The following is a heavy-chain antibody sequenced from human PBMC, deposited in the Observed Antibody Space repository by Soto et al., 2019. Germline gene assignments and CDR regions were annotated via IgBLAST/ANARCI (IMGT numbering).Heavy chain of an antibody. CDR2: IGTAGDT. D-gene: IGHD3-16*01. CDR1: GFTFSSYD. V-gene: IGHV3-13*01. Sequence: EVQLVESGGGLVQPGGSLRLSCAASGFTFSSYDMHWVRQATGKGLEWVSAIGTAGDTYYPGSVKGRCTISRENAKNSMYVQMNSLRAGDAAVYYCARAYGYGMDDWGQGTPVTVSS. J-gene: IGHJ6*02. CDR3: ARAYGYGMDD.